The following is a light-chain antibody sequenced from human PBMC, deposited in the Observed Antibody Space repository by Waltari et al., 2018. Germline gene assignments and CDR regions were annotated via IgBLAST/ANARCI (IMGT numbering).Light chain of an antibody. CDR3: QQYSSYPLT. J-gene: IGKJ3*01. CDR2: RAS. Sequence: DIQMTQSPSTLSASVGDRVTITCRASQSIDKWFSWYQQKPGKAPKVLFYRASNLEGGVPSRFSGSGSGTEFTLTISSLQPDDFGTFYCQQYSSYPLTFGPGTKVDFK. CDR1: QSIDKW. V-gene: IGKV1-5*03.